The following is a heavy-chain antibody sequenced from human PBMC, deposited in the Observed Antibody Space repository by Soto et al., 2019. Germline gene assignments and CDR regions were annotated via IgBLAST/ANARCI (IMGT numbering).Heavy chain of an antibody. D-gene: IGHD2-15*01. J-gene: IGHJ5*02. V-gene: IGHV1-18*01. CDR3: ARSGLPDPVVVVGHTTFDP. CDR2: ISAYNGDT. Sequence: GASVKVSCKASGYTFTNYDINWVRQAPGQGLEWMGWISAYNGDTNYAQKLQGRVTMTTDTSTSTAYMELRSLRSDDTAVYYCARSGLPDPVVVVGHTTFDPWGQGTLVTVYS. CDR1: GYTFTNYD.